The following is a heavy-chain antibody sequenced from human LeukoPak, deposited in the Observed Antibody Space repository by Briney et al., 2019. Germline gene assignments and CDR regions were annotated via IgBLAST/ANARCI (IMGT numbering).Heavy chain of an antibody. CDR2: IYHSGST. D-gene: IGHD3-10*01. Sequence: SETLSLTCAVSGGSISSSNWWSWVRQPPGKGLEWIGEIYHSGSTNYNPSLKSRVTISVDKSKNQFSLELSSVTAADTAVYYCARLITLLYYFDYWGQGTLVTVSS. V-gene: IGHV4-4*02. CDR3: ARLITLLYYFDY. J-gene: IGHJ4*02. CDR1: GGSISSSNW.